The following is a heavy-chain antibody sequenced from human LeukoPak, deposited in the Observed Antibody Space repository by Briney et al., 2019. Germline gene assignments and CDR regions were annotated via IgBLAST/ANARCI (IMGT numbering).Heavy chain of an antibody. CDR3: AGVVPAARRSYYFDY. V-gene: IGHV3-23*01. D-gene: IGHD2-2*01. CDR2: ISGSGGST. J-gene: IGHJ4*02. CDR1: GFTFSSYA. Sequence: PGGSLRLSCAASGFTFSSYAMGWVRQAPGKGLEWVSAISGSGGSTYYADSVKGRFTISRDNSKNTLYLQMNSLRAEDTAVYYCAGVVPAARRSYYFDYWGQGTLVTVSS.